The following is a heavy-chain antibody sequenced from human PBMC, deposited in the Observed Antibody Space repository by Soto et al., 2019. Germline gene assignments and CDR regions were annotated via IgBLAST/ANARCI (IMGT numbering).Heavy chain of an antibody. J-gene: IGHJ6*03. CDR1: NGSIVSSGW. Sequence: SLTSSVCNGSIVSSGWWPLVRKNTGKGLEWIGEINHRGTTNYNPSLKSRAIISVDKSQNQFSLRLTSVTAADTAVYYCARENRGTNHPYYYCMDVWGKGATVTVPS. CDR3: ARENRGTNHPYYYCMDV. CDR2: INHRGTT. D-gene: IGHD1-7*01. V-gene: IGHV4-4*02.